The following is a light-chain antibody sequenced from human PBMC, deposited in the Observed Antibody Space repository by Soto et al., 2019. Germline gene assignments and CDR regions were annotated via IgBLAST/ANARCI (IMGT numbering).Light chain of an antibody. Sequence: QSALTQPASVSGSPGQSITISCTGTSSDVGSYNLVSWYQQHPGKAPKVMIYEGSKRPSGVSNRFSGSKSDNTASLTISGLQAEDEADYYCSSHTASSVLFGGGTKLTVL. CDR3: SSHTASSVL. CDR1: SSDVGSYNL. V-gene: IGLV2-14*02. J-gene: IGLJ2*01. CDR2: EGS.